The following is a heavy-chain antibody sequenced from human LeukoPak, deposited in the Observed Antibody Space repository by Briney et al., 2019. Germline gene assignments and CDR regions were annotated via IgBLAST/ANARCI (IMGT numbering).Heavy chain of an antibody. D-gene: IGHD1-26*01. CDR1: GFTFSSYG. CDR2: IWYDGSNK. J-gene: IGHJ4*02. CDR3: ARDRQGATGFDY. V-gene: IGHV3-33*01. Sequence: PGGSLRLSCAASGFTFSSYGMHWVRQAPGEGLEWVAVIWYDGSNKYYADSVKGRFTISRDNSKNTLYLQMNSLRAEDTAVYYCARDRQGATGFDYWGQGTLVTVSS.